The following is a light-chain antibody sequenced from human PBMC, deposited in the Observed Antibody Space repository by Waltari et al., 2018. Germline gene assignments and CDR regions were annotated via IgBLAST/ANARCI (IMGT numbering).Light chain of an antibody. Sequence: QSALTQPRSVSGSPGQSVTISCTGTSSDVGGYNYVSWYQQPPGKAPKLMIYDVSKRPSGVPDRFSGSKSGNTASLTISGLQAEDEADYYCCSYAGIVFGGGTKLTVL. CDR3: CSYAGIV. V-gene: IGLV2-11*01. J-gene: IGLJ2*01. CDR2: DVS. CDR1: SSDVGGYNY.